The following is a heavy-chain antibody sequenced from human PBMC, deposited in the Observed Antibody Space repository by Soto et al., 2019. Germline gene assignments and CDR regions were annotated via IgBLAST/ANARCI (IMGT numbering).Heavy chain of an antibody. CDR2: IYHSGST. J-gene: IGHJ3*02. CDR3: ARAKSLESMIVVVIVAFDI. CDR1: GGSISSGGYS. D-gene: IGHD3-22*01. Sequence: SETLSLTCAVSGGSISSGGYSWSWIRQPPGKGLEWIGYIYHSGSTYYNPSLKRRVTISVDRSKNQFSLRLSSVTAADTAVYYCARAKSLESMIVVVIVAFDIWGQGTMVTVSS. V-gene: IGHV4-30-2*01.